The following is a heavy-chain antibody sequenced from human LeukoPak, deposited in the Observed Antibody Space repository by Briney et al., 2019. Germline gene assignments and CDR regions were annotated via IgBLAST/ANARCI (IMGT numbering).Heavy chain of an antibody. CDR1: GYTFTSYW. V-gene: IGHV5-51*01. CDR3: ARGYYYDSSGYPDY. D-gene: IGHD3-22*01. CDR2: IYPGDSDT. Sequence: GESLKISCKGSGYTFTSYWIGWVRQMPGKGLEWMGIIYPGDSDTRYSPSFQGQVSISADKSINTAYLQWSTLKASDTAMYYCARGYYYDSSGYPDYWGQGTLVTVSS. J-gene: IGHJ4*02.